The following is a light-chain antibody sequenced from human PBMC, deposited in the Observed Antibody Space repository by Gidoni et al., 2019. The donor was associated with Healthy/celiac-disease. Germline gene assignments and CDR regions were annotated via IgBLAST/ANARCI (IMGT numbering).Light chain of an antibody. CDR1: QSVSSY. Sequence: IVLTQSPATLSLSPGESTTLSCRASQSVSSYLAWYQQKPGQAPRLLIYDASTRATGIPARFSGSGSGTDFTLTISSLEHEDFAVYYCQQRSNWPVTFGQGTRLEIK. V-gene: IGKV3-11*01. J-gene: IGKJ5*01. CDR2: DAS. CDR3: QQRSNWPVT.